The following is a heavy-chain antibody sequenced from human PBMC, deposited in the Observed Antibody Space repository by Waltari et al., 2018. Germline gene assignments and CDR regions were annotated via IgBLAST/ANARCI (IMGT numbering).Heavy chain of an antibody. D-gene: IGHD3-3*01. Sequence: QVQLQQWGAGLLKPSETLSLTCAVYGGSFSGYYWSWIRQPPGKGLEWIGEINHSGSTTYTPSLKSRVTISVDTSKNQFSLKLSSVTAADTAVYYCARTAYDDFWSGYHMDYYYYYYMDVWGKGTTVTVSS. CDR3: ARTAYDDFWSGYHMDYYYYYYMDV. CDR2: INHSGST. CDR1: GGSFSGYY. V-gene: IGHV4-34*01. J-gene: IGHJ6*03.